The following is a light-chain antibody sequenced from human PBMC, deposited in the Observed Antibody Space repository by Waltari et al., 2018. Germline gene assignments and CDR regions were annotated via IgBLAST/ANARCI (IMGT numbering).Light chain of an antibody. CDR2: GAS. V-gene: IGKV3-15*01. CDR3: HQYDNWPPT. Sequence: MTQSPATLSVSLRERATLSCRASEKIKNKLAWYQPKPGKAPRLLVFGASTRATGLPHRFSGSGSVTDFTLPISSLQSEDFAVYYCHQYDNWPPTFGQGTKLDI. CDR1: EKIKNK. J-gene: IGKJ2*01.